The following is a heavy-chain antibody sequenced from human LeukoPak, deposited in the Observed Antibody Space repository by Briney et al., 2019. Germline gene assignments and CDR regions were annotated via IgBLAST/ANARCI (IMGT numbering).Heavy chain of an antibody. D-gene: IGHD6-13*01. CDR3: AKNWVASSWFNWFDP. CDR2: ISSSGGST. V-gene: IGHV3-23*01. J-gene: IGHJ5*02. CDR1: GFTFSSYA. Sequence: PGGSLRLSCAASGFTFSSYAMSWVRQAPGKGLEWVSAISSSGGSTYYADSVKGRFTISSDNAKNPLYLQMNSLRAEDTAVYYCAKNWVASSWFNWFDPWGQGTLVTVSS.